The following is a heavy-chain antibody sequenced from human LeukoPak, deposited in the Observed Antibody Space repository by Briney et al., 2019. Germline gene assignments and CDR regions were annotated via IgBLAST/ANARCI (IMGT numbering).Heavy chain of an antibody. J-gene: IGHJ4*02. D-gene: IGHD3-22*01. CDR2: IIPIFGTA. CDR3: AVHYYDSRGIFDY. Sequence: ASVKVSCKASGGTFSSYAISWVRQAPGQGLEWMGGIIPIFGTANYAQKFQGRVTMTRDTSTSTVYMELSSLRSEDTAVYYCAVHYYDSRGIFDYWGQGTLVTVSS. V-gene: IGHV1-69*05. CDR1: GGTFSSYA.